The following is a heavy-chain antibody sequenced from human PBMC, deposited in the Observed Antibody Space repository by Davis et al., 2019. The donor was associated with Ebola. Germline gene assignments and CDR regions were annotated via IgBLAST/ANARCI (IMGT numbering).Heavy chain of an antibody. CDR3: ARYSYNPNWFDP. J-gene: IGHJ5*02. D-gene: IGHD5-18*01. Sequence: MPSETLSLTCTVSGDSIISDIYSWAWIRQPPGKGLEWIASIYSGGCTYYNPSFESRVYISLDTSRDQFSLKLNSVTAADTAVYYCARYSYNPNWFDPWGQGTLVTVSS. CDR1: GDSIISDIYS. V-gene: IGHV4-39*01. CDR2: IYSGGCT.